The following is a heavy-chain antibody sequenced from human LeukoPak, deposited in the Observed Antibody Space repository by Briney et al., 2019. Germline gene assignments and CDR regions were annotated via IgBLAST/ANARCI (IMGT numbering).Heavy chain of an antibody. Sequence: SETLSLTCAVYGGSFSGYYWSWIRQPPGKGLEWIGEINHSGSTNYNPSLKSRVTISVDTSKNQFSLKLSSLTAADTAMYFCAKSGGYGLIDYWGQGTLVTVSS. J-gene: IGHJ4*02. V-gene: IGHV4-34*01. D-gene: IGHD1-26*01. CDR2: INHSGST. CDR1: GGSFSGYY. CDR3: AKSGGYGLIDY.